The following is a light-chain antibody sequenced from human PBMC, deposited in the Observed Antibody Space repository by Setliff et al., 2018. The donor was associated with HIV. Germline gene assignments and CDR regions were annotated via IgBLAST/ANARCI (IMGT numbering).Light chain of an antibody. CDR2: KAS. J-gene: IGKJ4*01. Sequence: DIQMTQSPSTLSASVGDRVTITCRASQSISSWLAWYQQKPGKAPKLLIYKASSLESGVPSRFSGSGSGTEFTLTISSLQPDDFATYYCQQYNSYVLTFGGGTKVDIK. CDR3: QQYNSYVLT. CDR1: QSISSW. V-gene: IGKV1-5*03.